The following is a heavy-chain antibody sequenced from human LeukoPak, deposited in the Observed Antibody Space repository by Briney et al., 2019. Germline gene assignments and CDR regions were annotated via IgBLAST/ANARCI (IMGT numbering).Heavy chain of an antibody. J-gene: IGHJ5*02. CDR1: GGSISSSSYY. Sequence: SETLSLTCTVSGGSISSSSYYWGWIRQPPGKGLEWIGRIYTSGSTNYNPSLKSRVTISVDTSKNQFSLKLSSVTAADTAVYYCARDTHYGSGSFFNWFDPWGQGTLVTVSS. CDR3: ARDTHYGSGSFFNWFDP. D-gene: IGHD3-10*01. V-gene: IGHV4-39*07. CDR2: IYTSGST.